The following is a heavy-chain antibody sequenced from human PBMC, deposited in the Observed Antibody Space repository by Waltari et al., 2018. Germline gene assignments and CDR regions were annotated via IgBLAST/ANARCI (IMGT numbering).Heavy chain of an antibody. CDR1: GYSISSGYS. CDR3: ARRSGWHEDY. Sequence: QVQLQESGPGLVTPSETLSLTCAVSGYSISSGYSWGWIRQPPGKGLEWIGSIYHSGSTYYNPSLKSRVTISVDTSKNQFSLKLSSVTAADTAVYYCARRSGWHEDYWGQGTLVTVSS. D-gene: IGHD6-19*01. J-gene: IGHJ4*02. CDR2: IYHSGST. V-gene: IGHV4-38-2*01.